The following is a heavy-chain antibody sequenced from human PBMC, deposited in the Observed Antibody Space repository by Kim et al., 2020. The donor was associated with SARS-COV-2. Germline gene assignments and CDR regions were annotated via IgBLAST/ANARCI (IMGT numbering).Heavy chain of an antibody. Sequence: GGSLRLSCAASGFTFDDYAMHWVRQAPGKGLEWVSGISWNSGSIGYADSVKGRFTISRDNAKNSLYLQMNSLRAEDTALYYCAKDRAMVRGVIPYYYYYGMDVWGQGTTVTVSS. CDR3: AKDRAMVRGVIPYYYYYGMDV. V-gene: IGHV3-9*01. CDR1: GFTFDDYA. D-gene: IGHD3-10*01. CDR2: ISWNSGSI. J-gene: IGHJ6*02.